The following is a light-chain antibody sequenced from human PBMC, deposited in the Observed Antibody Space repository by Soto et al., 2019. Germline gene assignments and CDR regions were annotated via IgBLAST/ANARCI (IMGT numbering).Light chain of an antibody. CDR1: SSDVGAYYY. CDR2: GVT. J-gene: IGLJ1*01. Sequence: QSALTHRASGSGADGQASRISCTETSSDVGAYYYVSWYQHHPGKARKLIIYGVTTRPSGVSHRFSGSKSGNTASLTISGLQAEDEADYHCSSYTSGSSHYVFGTGTKVTVL. V-gene: IGLV2-14*01. CDR3: SSYTSGSSHYV.